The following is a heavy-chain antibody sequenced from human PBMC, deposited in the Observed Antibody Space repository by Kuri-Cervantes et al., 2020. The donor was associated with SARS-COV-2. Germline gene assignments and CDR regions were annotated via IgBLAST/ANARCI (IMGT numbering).Heavy chain of an antibody. D-gene: IGHD3-3*01. Sequence: ASVKVSCKASGYTFTGYYMLWVRQAPGQGLEWMGWINPNSGGTNYAQKFQGRVTMTRDTSISTAYMELSRLRSDDAAVYYCARDLCVDFWSGLGAPSCPRNWFDPWGQGTLVTVSS. CDR2: INPNSGGT. CDR1: GYTFTGYY. V-gene: IGHV1-2*02. CDR3: ARDLCVDFWSGLGAPSCPRNWFDP. J-gene: IGHJ5*02.